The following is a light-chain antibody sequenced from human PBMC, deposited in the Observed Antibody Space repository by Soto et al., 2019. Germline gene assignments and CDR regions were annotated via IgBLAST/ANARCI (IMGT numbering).Light chain of an antibody. Sequence: EVVLTQSPGTVSLSLGETATLSCRASQSVTSSYVAWYQQKFGQAPRLLINGASSRATGIPDRFSGSGSGTDFTLTISRLEPEDCAVYYCQHYETFGQGTKVEIK. CDR1: QSVTSSY. CDR2: GAS. J-gene: IGKJ1*01. CDR3: QHYET. V-gene: IGKV3-20*01.